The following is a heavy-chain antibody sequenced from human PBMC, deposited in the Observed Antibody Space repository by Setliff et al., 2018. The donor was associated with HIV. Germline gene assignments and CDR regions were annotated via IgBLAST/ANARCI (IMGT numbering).Heavy chain of an antibody. CDR1: GDTFTAYF. J-gene: IGHJ5*02. D-gene: IGHD2-15*01. CDR2: INPNSGGT. V-gene: IGHV1-2*02. CDR3: ARDASVVVGIVQVPRRDGWFDP. Sequence: KVSCKASGDTFTAYFIHWVRQAPGQGLEWMGWINPNSGGTNYAQKFQGRVTMTRDTSISTVYMEVRRLTSDDTAVYYCARDASVVVGIVQVPRRDGWFDPWGQGTQVTVSS.